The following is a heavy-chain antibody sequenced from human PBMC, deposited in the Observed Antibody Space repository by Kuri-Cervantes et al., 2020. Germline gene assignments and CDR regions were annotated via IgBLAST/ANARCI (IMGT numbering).Heavy chain of an antibody. CDR1: GYTFTSYA. CDR3: ARLEIAAPYGMDV. J-gene: IGHJ6*02. V-gene: IGHV1-3*01. Sequence: ASVKVSCKASGYTFTSYAMHWVRQAPGQRLEWMGWINAGNGNTKYSQKFQGRVTLTRDTSTSTAYMELRSLRSDDTAVYYCARLEIAAPYGMDVWGQGTTVTVSS. CDR2: INAGNGNT. D-gene: IGHD6-13*01.